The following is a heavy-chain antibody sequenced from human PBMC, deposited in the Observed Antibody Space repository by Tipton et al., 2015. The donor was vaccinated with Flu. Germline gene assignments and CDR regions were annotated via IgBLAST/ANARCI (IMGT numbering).Heavy chain of an antibody. J-gene: IGHJ4*02. CDR3: ARHLGYPLYSSSWYGALDY. Sequence: LRLSCTVSGGSISSSSYYWGWIRQPPGKGLEWIGSIYYSGSTYYNPSLKSRVTISVDTSKNQFSLKLSSVTAADTAVYYCARHLGYPLYSSSWYGALDYWGQGTLVTVSS. CDR1: GGSISSSSYY. D-gene: IGHD6-13*01. V-gene: IGHV4-39*01. CDR2: IYYSGST.